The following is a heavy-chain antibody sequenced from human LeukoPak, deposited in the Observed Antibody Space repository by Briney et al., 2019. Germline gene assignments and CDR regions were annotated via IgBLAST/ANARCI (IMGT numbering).Heavy chain of an antibody. CDR3: AKLEGDRVTSYLIPLRYFQH. J-gene: IGHJ1*01. CDR1: GFTFSSYA. Sequence: PGGSLRLSCAASGFTFSSYAMSWVRQAPGKGLEWVSAISGSGGSTYYADSVKGRFTISRDNSKNTLYLQMNSLRAEDTAVYYCAKLEGDRVTSYLIPLRYFQHWGQGTLVTVSS. D-gene: IGHD4-17*01. CDR2: ISGSGGST. V-gene: IGHV3-23*01.